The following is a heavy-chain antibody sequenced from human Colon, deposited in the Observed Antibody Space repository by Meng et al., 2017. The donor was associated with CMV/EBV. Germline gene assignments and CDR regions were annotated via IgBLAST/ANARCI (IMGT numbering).Heavy chain of an antibody. CDR2: IFPADSGT. V-gene: IGHV5-51*01. CDR1: EFTFTDYW. Sequence: GESLKISCKGSEFTFTDYWIAWVRQMPGKGLEFMGMIFPADSGTRYSPSFQGLVSISADNSLNSAYLQFSSLKASDSAVYYCVRRRGNFMVDYWGQGTLVTVSS. D-gene: IGHD2-8*01. J-gene: IGHJ4*02. CDR3: VRRRGNFMVDY.